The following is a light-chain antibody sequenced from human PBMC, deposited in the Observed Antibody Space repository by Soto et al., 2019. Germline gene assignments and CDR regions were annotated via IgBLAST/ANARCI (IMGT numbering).Light chain of an antibody. CDR2: GAS. J-gene: IGKJ1*01. CDR3: HQYGSSPGT. CDR1: QIVTSNY. Sequence: EIVLTQSPGTLSSSPGERATLSCRASQIVTSNYLAWYQQKRGQAPRLLIWGASIRATDLPDRFSGGGSGTDFTLTISRLEAEDFAVYYCHQYGSSPGTFGQGTKVDSK. V-gene: IGKV3-20*01.